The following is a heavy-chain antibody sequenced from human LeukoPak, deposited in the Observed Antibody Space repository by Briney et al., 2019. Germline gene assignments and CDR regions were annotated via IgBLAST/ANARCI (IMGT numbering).Heavy chain of an antibody. CDR1: GFAFSDSW. CDR3: ARGGGLDV. V-gene: IGHV3-7*03. Sequence: PGGSLRLSCAASGFAFSDSWMTWIRQAPGKGLEWVAFIKGDGSAKKYVDSVKGRFTISRDNAKNSLFLQMSNLRAEDTAVYFCARGGGLDVWGQGATVTVSS. J-gene: IGHJ6*02. CDR2: IKGDGSAK. D-gene: IGHD3-16*01.